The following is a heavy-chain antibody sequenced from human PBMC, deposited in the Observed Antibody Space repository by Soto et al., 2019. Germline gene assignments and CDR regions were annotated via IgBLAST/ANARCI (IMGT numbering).Heavy chain of an antibody. V-gene: IGHV3-74*01. CDR3: ARGIKGYYGVDV. D-gene: IGHD1-20*01. Sequence: EVQLVESGGDLVQPGGSLRVSCAVSGFTFSSFWMHWVRQDPGKGLVWVSRINSDGSITNYADSVKGRFTISRDNAKNTVYLQMNSLRAEDSAVCYCARGIKGYYGVDVWGQGTTVTVSS. CDR1: GFTFSSFW. CDR2: INSDGSIT. J-gene: IGHJ6*02.